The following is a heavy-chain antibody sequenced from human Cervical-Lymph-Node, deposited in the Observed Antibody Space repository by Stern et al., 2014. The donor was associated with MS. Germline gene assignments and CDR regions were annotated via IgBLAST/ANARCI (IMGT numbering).Heavy chain of an antibody. V-gene: IGHV3-48*01. D-gene: IGHD3-22*01. Sequence: EVQLVESGGGLVQPGGSLRLSCAASGFTFRSYSMNWVRQAPGKGLEWLSYIGSSSSTIYYADSVKGRLSISRDNAENSLYLQMNSLRAEDTAVYYCARVAIDTSGYPLDRWGQGTLVTVSS. J-gene: IGHJ5*02. CDR2: IGSSSSTI. CDR3: ARVAIDTSGYPLDR. CDR1: GFTFRSYS.